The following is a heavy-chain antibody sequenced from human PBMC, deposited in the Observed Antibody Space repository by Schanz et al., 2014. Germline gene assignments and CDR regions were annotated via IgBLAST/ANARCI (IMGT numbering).Heavy chain of an antibody. J-gene: IGHJ4*02. V-gene: IGHV3-30*09. Sequence: QVQLVESGGGVVQPGRSLRLSCAASRFTFSSYTMHWVRQAPGKGLEWVALISYDGSNKYYADSVKGRFAISRDNSKNTLYLPMNSLRAXXXXXYSCAKDKRGRSSWFFDYWGQGTLVSVSP. CDR3: AKDKRGRSSWFFDY. D-gene: IGHD6-13*01. CDR2: ISYDGSNK. CDR1: RFTFSSYT.